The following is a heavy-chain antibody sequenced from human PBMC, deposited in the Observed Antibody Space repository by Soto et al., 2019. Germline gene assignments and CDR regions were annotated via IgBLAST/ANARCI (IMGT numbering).Heavy chain of an antibody. CDR3: ARRNTMVRGVITDDFDY. D-gene: IGHD3-10*01. CDR2: IYPGDSDT. Sequence: GESLKISCKGSGYSFTSYWIGWVRQMPGKGLEWMGIIYPGDSDTRYSPSFQGQVTISADKSISTAYLQWSSLKASDTAMYYCARRNTMVRGVITDDFDYWGQGTLVTVSS. CDR1: GYSFTSYW. J-gene: IGHJ4*02. V-gene: IGHV5-51*01.